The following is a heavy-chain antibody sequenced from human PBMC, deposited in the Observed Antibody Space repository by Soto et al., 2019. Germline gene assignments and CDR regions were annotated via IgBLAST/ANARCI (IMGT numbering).Heavy chain of an antibody. V-gene: IGHV3-21*01. CDR1: GFTFSSYS. CDR2: ISSSSSYI. Sequence: EVQLVESGGGLVKPGGSLRLSCAASGFTFSSYSMNWVRQAPGKGLEWVSSISSSSSYIYYADSVKGRFTITRDNAKNSLYLQMNSRRAEDTAVYYCARAMVRGVGWFDPWGQGTLVTVSS. J-gene: IGHJ5*02. CDR3: ARAMVRGVGWFDP. D-gene: IGHD3-10*01.